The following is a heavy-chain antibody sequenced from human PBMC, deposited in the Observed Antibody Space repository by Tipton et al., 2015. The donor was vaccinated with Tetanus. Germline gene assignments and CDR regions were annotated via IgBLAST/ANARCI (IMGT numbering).Heavy chain of an antibody. V-gene: IGHV4-34*01. Sequence: TLSLTCAVYGGSFSGYYWSWIRQPPGKGLEWIGEINHSGSTNYNPSLKSRVTISVDTSKNQFSLKLSSVTAADTAVYYCARGRGSSSPRMAYYYYGMDVWGQGTTVTVSS. J-gene: IGHJ6*02. CDR3: ARGRGSSSPRMAYYYYGMDV. D-gene: IGHD6-6*01. CDR2: INHSGST. CDR1: GGSFSGYY.